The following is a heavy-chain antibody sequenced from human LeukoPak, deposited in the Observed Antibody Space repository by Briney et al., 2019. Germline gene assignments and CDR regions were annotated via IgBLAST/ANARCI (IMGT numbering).Heavy chain of an antibody. D-gene: IGHD6-13*01. CDR2: ISGSGGST. CDR1: GFTFSSYA. V-gene: IGHV3-23*01. J-gene: IGHJ6*02. CDR3: ARAVYSSTLCYHYYYGMDV. Sequence: PGGSLRLSCAASGFTFSSYAMSWVRQAPGKGLEWVSAISGSGGSTYYADSVKGRFTISRDNSKNTLYLQMNSLRAEDTAVYYCARAVYSSTLCYHYYYGMDVWGQGTTVTVSS.